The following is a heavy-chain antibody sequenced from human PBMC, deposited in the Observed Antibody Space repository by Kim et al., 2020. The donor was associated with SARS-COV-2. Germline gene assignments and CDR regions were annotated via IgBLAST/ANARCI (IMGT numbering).Heavy chain of an antibody. CDR3: ASKSEGLHSSGWLGETDAFDI. CDR2: IYYSGST. Sequence: SETLSLTCTVSGGSISSSSYYWGWIRQPPGKGLEWIGSIYYSGSTYYNPSLKSRVTISVDTSKNQFSLKLSSVTAADTAVYYCASKSEGLHSSGWLGETDAFDIWGQGTMVTVSS. D-gene: IGHD6-19*01. V-gene: IGHV4-39*07. CDR1: GGSISSSSYY. J-gene: IGHJ3*02.